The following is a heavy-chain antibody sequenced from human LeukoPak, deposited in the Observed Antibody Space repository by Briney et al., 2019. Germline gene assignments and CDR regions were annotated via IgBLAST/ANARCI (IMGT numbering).Heavy chain of an antibody. CDR3: AREEQQLVYFDY. CDR2: NCSSSCYI. V-gene: IGHV3-21*01. Sequence: VGSLRLSRAASGFTSISYTMNCVRQAPGTGVEWVSSNCSSSCYIYYADSVKGRFTVSRDNAKNSLYLKKNSLRAEDTAVYYCAREEQQLVYFDYWGRGTLVTVSS. CDR1: GFTSISYT. J-gene: IGHJ4*02. D-gene: IGHD6-13*01.